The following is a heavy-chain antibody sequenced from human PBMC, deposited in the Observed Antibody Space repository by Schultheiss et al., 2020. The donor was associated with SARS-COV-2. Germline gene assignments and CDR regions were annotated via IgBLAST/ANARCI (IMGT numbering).Heavy chain of an antibody. CDR1: GFTFSSYG. D-gene: IGHD6-19*01. CDR2: IWYDGSNK. J-gene: IGHJ3*02. V-gene: IGHV3-33*01. CDR3: ARVIKVRGPLGTPIRIAVAGPGHNAFDI. Sequence: GGSLRLSCAASGFTFSSYGMHWVRQAPGKGLEWVAVIWYDGSNKYYADSVKGRFTISRDNSKNTLYLQMNSLRADDTAVYYCARVIKVRGPLGTPIRIAVAGPGHNAFDIWGQGTMVTVSS.